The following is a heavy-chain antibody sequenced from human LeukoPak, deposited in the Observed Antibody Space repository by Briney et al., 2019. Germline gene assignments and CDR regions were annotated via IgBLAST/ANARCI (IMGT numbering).Heavy chain of an antibody. Sequence: PGGSLRLSCAASGFTFSSYEMNWVRQAPGKGLEWVSYISSSGSTIYYADSVKGRFSISRDNAKKSLYLQMNSLRAEDTAVYYCARVRVATIFDYWGQGTLVTVSS. D-gene: IGHD5-12*01. CDR3: ARVRVATIFDY. J-gene: IGHJ4*02. V-gene: IGHV3-48*03. CDR1: GFTFSSYE. CDR2: ISSSGSTI.